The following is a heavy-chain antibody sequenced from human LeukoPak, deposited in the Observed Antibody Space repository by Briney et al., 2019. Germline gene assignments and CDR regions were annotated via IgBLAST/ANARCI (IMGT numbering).Heavy chain of an antibody. CDR3: AKVRGSYRSPMGV. CDR1: GFTFSSYN. J-gene: IGHJ6*03. V-gene: IGHV3-21*04. Sequence: GGSLRLSCAASGFTFSSYNMNWVRQAPGKGLEWVSSISSSSSYIYYADSVKGRFTISRDNAKNSLYLQMNSLRAEDTAVYYCAKVRGSYRSPMGVWGKGTTVTVSS. D-gene: IGHD1-26*01. CDR2: ISSSSSYI.